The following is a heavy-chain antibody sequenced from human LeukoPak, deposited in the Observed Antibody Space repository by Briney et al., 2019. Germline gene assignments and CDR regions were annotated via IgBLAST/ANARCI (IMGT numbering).Heavy chain of an antibody. CDR1: GFSLSNYW. Sequence: GGSLRVSCAASGFSLSNYWMHWVRQAPGKGLMWVSQISPDGSQTFYADSVKGRFTISRDNAKNTLFLQMDSLRAEDTALYYCVRSLRSADFWGQGTLVTVSS. V-gene: IGHV3-74*01. CDR3: VRSLRSADF. J-gene: IGHJ4*02. CDR2: ISPDGSQT.